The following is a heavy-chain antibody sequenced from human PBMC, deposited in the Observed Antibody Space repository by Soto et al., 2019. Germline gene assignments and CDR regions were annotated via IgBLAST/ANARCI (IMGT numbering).Heavy chain of an antibody. D-gene: IGHD6-19*01. CDR2: IYRTGTA. J-gene: IGHJ4*02. Sequence: QLQLQESGPGLVEPSETLSLTCTVSGGSISGSDYYWAWLRQPPGKGLEWLGTIYRTGTAYYNPSLKSXXTXSXXSSKNQFFLILNSVSAADTAVYFCADMRGQWLPRDWGQGTLVTVSS. V-gene: IGHV4-39*01. CDR3: ADMRGQWLPRD. CDR1: GGSISGSDYY.